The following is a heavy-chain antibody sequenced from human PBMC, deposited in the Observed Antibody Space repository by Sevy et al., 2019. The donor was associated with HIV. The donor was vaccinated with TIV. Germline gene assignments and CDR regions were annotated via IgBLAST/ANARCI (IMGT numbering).Heavy chain of an antibody. V-gene: IGHV3-72*01. CDR2: IRNKPNIYTT. D-gene: IGHD6-19*01. CDR1: EFTFSDYY. CDR3: ARVTAVADLYFDY. J-gene: IGHJ4*02. Sequence: GGSLRLSCATSEFTFSDYYKDWVRQAPGKGLEWVGRIRNKPNIYTTEYAASVKGRFNISRDDSKNSLYLQMNSLKTEDTAVYYCARVTAVADLYFDYWGQGTLVTVSS.